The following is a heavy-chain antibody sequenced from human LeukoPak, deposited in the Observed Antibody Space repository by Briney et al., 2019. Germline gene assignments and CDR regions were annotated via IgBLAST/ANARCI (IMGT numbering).Heavy chain of an antibody. Sequence: GGSLRLSCAASGFTFSTYAMTWVRQAPGKGLVWVSSITGNGGSTYYADSVKGRFTISRDNSKNTLYLQMNSLRAEDTAVYHCARDSGSYLEPTDYWGQGTLVTVSS. CDR1: GFTFSTYA. J-gene: IGHJ4*02. D-gene: IGHD1-26*01. CDR3: ARDSGSYLEPTDY. V-gene: IGHV3-23*01. CDR2: ITGNGGST.